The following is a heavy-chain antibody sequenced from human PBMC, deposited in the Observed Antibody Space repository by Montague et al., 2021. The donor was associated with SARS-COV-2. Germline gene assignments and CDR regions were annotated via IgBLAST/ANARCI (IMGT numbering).Heavy chain of an antibody. V-gene: IGHV5-51*01. CDR2: INPSDSYT. CDR3: VRIKDNI. D-gene: IGHD5-24*01. CDR1: GYTFSSHW. Sequence: QSGAEVKKPGESLKISCKGSGYTFSSHWIDWVRQMPGKGLEWVGGINPSDSYTAYSPSFQGHVTISVDKSISTAYLQWSSLEASDIAIYYCVRIKDNIWGQGTTVTVSS. J-gene: IGHJ6*02.